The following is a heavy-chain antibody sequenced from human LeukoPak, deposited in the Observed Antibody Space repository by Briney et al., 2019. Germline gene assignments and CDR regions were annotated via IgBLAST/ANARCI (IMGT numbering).Heavy chain of an antibody. CDR2: ISSSSSYI. CDR1: GFTFSSYS. D-gene: IGHD3-22*01. V-gene: IGHV3-21*01. J-gene: IGHJ5*02. Sequence: GGSLRPSCAASGFTFSSYSMNWVRQAPGKGLEWVSSISSSSSYIYYADSVKGRFTISRDSAKNSLYLQMNSLRAEDTVVYYRAXXXXPXXXXSSGYYRHWFDPWGQGTLVTVSS. CDR3: AXXXXPXXXXSSGYYRHWFDP.